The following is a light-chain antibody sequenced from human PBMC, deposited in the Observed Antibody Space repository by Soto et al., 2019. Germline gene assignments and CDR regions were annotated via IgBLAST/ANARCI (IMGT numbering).Light chain of an antibody. V-gene: IGKV3D-20*02. Sequence: EVVLTQSPGTLSLSPGERATLSCRASHSVSGSYLTWYQQKPGQAPRLLIYGASSRATGIPDRFSGSGSGTDFTLTISRLEPEDFAVYYCQHRMNWPLTFGQGTRLEIK. CDR3: QHRMNWPLT. J-gene: IGKJ5*01. CDR2: GAS. CDR1: HSVSGSY.